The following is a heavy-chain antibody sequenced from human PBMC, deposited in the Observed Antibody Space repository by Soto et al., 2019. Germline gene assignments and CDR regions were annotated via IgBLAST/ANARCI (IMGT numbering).Heavy chain of an antibody. CDR1: GGTFSSYA. CDR3: ARVYGGGSYFYYGLDV. CDR2: IIPIFGTT. D-gene: IGHD3-16*01. V-gene: IGHV1-69*12. Sequence: QVHLVQSGAEVKRPGSSVKVSCKASGGTFSSYALSWVRQAPGQGLEWMGGIIPIFGTTNYAQKFQGRVTMTADGSTSTAYMELSGPRSEDTAVYYCARVYGGGSYFYYGLDVWGQGTTVTVSS. J-gene: IGHJ6*02.